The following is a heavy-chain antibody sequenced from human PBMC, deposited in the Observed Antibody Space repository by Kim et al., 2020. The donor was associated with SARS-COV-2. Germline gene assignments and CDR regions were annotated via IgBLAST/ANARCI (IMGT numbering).Heavy chain of an antibody. D-gene: IGHD3-9*01. CDR3: ARDHDI. Sequence: SSSSYIYYADSVKGRFTISRDNAKNSLYLQMNSLRAEDTAVYYCARDHDIWGQGTLVTVSS. V-gene: IGHV3-21*01. J-gene: IGHJ4*02. CDR2: SSSSYI.